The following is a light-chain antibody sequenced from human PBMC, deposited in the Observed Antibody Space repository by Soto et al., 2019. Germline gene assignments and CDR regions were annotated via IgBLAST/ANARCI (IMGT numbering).Light chain of an antibody. V-gene: IGKV3-11*01. J-gene: IGKJ2*01. CDR3: QQSFNWPRFT. Sequence: EIVLTQSPATLSLSPGERATLSCRASQSVSSYLAWYQQKPGQAPRLLIYDASNRATGIPARFRGGGSGTDFTLTISSLEPDDFAVYYCQQSFNWPRFTFSQGTKLESK. CDR2: DAS. CDR1: QSVSSY.